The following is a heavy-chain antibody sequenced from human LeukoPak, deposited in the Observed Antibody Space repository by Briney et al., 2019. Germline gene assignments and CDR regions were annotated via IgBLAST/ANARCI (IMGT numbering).Heavy chain of an antibody. D-gene: IGHD5-18*01. CDR1: GFTFSSYT. Sequence: GGSLRLSCAASGFTFSSYTMSWVRQAPGKGLEWVSTITTSDGNTYYADSVKGRFTVSRDNSKNTLFLQMNSLRAEDTAVYYCAKGSGRGYSYGLEYWGQGTLVTVSS. V-gene: IGHV3-23*01. CDR2: ITTSDGNT. CDR3: AKGSGRGYSYGLEY. J-gene: IGHJ4*02.